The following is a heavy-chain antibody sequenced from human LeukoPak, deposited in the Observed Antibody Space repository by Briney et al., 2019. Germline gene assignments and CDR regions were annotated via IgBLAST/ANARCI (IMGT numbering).Heavy chain of an antibody. J-gene: IGHJ6*02. V-gene: IGHV1-69*01. D-gene: IGHD2-21*01. Sequence: SVKVSFKASGGTFSSHPISWVRQVPGQGLEWMGGIIPKYGTANYAQKFLGRVTITADESTSTAYMEVNNLRSDDTGVYYCAKDRRGIAVVHETRNYYYYGIDVWGQGTRVTASS. CDR2: IIPKYGTA. CDR1: GGTFSSHP. CDR3: AKDRRGIAVVHETRNYYYYGIDV.